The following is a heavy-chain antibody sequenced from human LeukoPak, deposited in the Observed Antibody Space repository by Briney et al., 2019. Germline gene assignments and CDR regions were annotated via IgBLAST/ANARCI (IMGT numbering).Heavy chain of an antibody. V-gene: IGHV4-39*01. J-gene: IGHJ5*02. CDR2: IYYSGST. Sequence: WVRQPPGKGLEWIGSIYYSGSTYYNPSLKSRVTISVDTSKNQFSLKLSSVTAADTAVYYCARQYCSGGSCYPAPDWFDPWGQGTLVTVSS. D-gene: IGHD2-15*01. CDR3: ARQYCSGGSCYPAPDWFDP.